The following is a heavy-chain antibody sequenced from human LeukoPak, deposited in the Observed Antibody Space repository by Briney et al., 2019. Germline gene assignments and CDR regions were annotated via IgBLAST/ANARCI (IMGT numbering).Heavy chain of an antibody. CDR3: AKNAQGIEVAGIDY. V-gene: IGHV3-23*01. D-gene: IGHD6-19*01. Sequence: PGGSLRLSCAASGFTVSSNYMTWVRQAPGKGLEWVSSISGSGATTYNADFVKGRFTISRDNSKNTLSVQMNSLRAEDTAIYYCAKNAQGIEVAGIDYWGQGTLVTVSS. CDR1: GFTVSSNY. CDR2: ISGSGATT. J-gene: IGHJ4*02.